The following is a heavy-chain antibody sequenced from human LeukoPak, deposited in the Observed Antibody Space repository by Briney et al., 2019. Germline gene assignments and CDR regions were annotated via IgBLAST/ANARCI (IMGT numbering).Heavy chain of an antibody. CDR2: IYPDDSDT. CDR3: ARALSSWSHIDY. Sequence: GESLKISGQGSGYSFTNYWIGWVRQMPGKGLEWMGIIYPDDSDTRYSPSSQGQVTISADKSINTAYLQWSSLKASDTAMYYCARALSSWSHIDYWGQGTLVSVSS. D-gene: IGHD6-13*01. CDR1: GYSFTNYW. J-gene: IGHJ4*02. V-gene: IGHV5-51*01.